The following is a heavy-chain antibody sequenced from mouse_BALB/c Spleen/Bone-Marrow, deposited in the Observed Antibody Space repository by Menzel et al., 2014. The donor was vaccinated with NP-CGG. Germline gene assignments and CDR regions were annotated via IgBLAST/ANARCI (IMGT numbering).Heavy chain of an antibody. CDR1: GYTFTSYT. CDR3: ARESLYGSNYY. V-gene: IGHV1-4*01. D-gene: IGHD1-1*01. J-gene: IGHJ2*01. Sequence: QVQLQQSGAELARPGASVKMSCKASGYTFTSYTMHWVKQRPGQGLEWIGYINPSSGYTNYNQKFKDKATLTADRSSSTAYMQLSSLTSEDSAVYYCARESLYGSNYYWGQGTTLTVSS. CDR2: INPSSGYT.